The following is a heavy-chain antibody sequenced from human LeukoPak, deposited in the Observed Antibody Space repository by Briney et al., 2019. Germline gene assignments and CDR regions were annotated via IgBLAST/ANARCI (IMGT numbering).Heavy chain of an antibody. Sequence: TGRSLRLSCAASGFIFSTYGMNWVRQAPGKGLEWVAVIWYDGSNECYADSVKGRFIISRDNSKNTLSLQMNSLRVEDTAVYYCARDRSGTVKNFDYWGQGTLVTVSS. V-gene: IGHV3-33*01. CDR1: GFIFSTYG. CDR2: IWYDGSNE. D-gene: IGHD3-3*01. J-gene: IGHJ4*02. CDR3: ARDRSGTVKNFDY.